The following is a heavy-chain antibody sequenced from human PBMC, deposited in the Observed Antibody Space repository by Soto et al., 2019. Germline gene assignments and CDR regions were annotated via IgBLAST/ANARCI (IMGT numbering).Heavy chain of an antibody. CDR3: AKERSDHRIAAAAIDY. CDR2: ISGSSTDT. J-gene: IGHJ4*02. Sequence: GGSLRLCCAASGFSFSNNYMSWIRQAPEKGLESLSYISGSSTDTSYADSVKGRFTISRDNAKNTLYLQMNSLRAEDTAVYYCAKERSDHRIAAAAIDYWGQGAQVTVSS. V-gene: IGHV3-11*05. D-gene: IGHD6-25*01. CDR1: GFSFSNNY.